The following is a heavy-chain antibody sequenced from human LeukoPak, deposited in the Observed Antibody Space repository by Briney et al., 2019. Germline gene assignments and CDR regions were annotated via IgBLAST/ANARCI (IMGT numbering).Heavy chain of an antibody. CDR3: AKGSAAGRPYCFDY. Sequence: GGSLRLSCAASGFTFSSYAMSWVRQAPGKGLEWVSAISGSGGSTYYADSVKGRFTISKDSSKTILYLQMNSLRAEDAAVYFCAKGSAAGRPYCFDYWGQGTLVTVSS. V-gene: IGHV3-23*01. D-gene: IGHD6-25*01. CDR2: ISGSGGST. CDR1: GFTFSSYA. J-gene: IGHJ4*02.